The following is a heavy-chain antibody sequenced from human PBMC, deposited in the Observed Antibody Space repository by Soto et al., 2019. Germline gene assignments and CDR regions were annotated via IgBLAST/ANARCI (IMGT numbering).Heavy chain of an antibody. Sequence: SETLSLTCTVSGGSISSGGYYWSWIRQHPGKGLEWIGYIYYSGSTYYNPSLKSRVTISVDTSKNQFSLKLSSVTAADTAVYYCARYCSSTSCFYYYYGMDAWGQGTTVTVSS. D-gene: IGHD2-2*01. CDR1: GGSISSGGYY. J-gene: IGHJ6*02. CDR3: ARYCSSTSCFYYYYGMDA. CDR2: IYYSGST. V-gene: IGHV4-31*03.